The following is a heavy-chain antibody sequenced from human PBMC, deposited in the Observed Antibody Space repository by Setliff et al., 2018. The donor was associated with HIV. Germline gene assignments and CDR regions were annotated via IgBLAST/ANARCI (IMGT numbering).Heavy chain of an antibody. J-gene: IGHJ4*02. D-gene: IGHD3-10*01. V-gene: IGHV3-9*03. CDR2: ISWNSGSL. CDR3: AKGGYGSGSYYYFGY. Sequence: PGGSLRLSCTASGFTFDDYAMHWVRQAPGKGLEWVSGISWNSGSLGYADSVKGRFTISRDNAKNSRYLQMNSLRAEDMAFYYCAKGGYGSGSYYYFGYWGQGTLVTVSS. CDR1: GFTFDDYA.